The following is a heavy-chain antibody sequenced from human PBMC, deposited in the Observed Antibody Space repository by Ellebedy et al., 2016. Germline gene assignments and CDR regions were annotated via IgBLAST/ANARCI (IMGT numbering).Heavy chain of an antibody. D-gene: IGHD2-21*01. J-gene: IGHJ3*02. CDR3: ARDEVIPGTFDI. Sequence: GESLKISCAASGFTFSDYYMSWIRQAPGKGLEWVSYISSSGSTIYYADSVKGRFTISRDNAKNSLYLQMNSLRAEDTAVYYCARDEVIPGTFDIWGQGTMVTVSS. CDR2: ISSSGSTI. V-gene: IGHV3-11*01. CDR1: GFTFSDYY.